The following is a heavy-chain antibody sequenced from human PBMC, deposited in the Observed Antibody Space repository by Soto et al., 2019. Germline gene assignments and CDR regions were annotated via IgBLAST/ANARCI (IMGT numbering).Heavy chain of an antibody. V-gene: IGHV3-7*01. CDR2: IKQDGSEK. CDR1: GFTFSSYW. CDR3: ARVKAVAGTANYYMDV. D-gene: IGHD6-19*01. Sequence: EVQLVESGGGLVQPGGSLRLSCAASGFTFSSYWMSWVRQAPGKGLEWVANIKQDGSEKYYVDPVKGRFTISRDNAKNSLYLQMNSLRAEDTAVYYCARVKAVAGTANYYMDVWGKGTTVTVSS. J-gene: IGHJ6*03.